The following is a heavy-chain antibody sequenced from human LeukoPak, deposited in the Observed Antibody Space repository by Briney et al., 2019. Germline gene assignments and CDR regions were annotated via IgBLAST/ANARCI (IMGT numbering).Heavy chain of an antibody. Sequence: ASVKVSCKASGYTFTSYYMHWVRQAPGQGLEWMGIINPSGGSTSYAQKFQGRVTMTRDTSTSTVYMELSSLRSEDTAVYYCARRITYYYDSSGYNDYRGQGTLVTVSS. CDR1: GYTFTSYY. CDR3: ARRITYYYDSSGYNDY. V-gene: IGHV1-46*01. CDR2: INPSGGST. J-gene: IGHJ4*02. D-gene: IGHD3-22*01.